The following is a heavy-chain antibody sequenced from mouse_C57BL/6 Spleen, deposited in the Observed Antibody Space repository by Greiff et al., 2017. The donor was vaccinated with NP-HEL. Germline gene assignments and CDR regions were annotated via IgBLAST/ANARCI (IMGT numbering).Heavy chain of an antibody. J-gene: IGHJ1*03. V-gene: IGHV1-69*01. CDR2: IDPSDSYT. CDR3: ARKGATDWYFDV. D-gene: IGHD1-1*01. Sequence: QQPGQGLEWIGGIDPSDSYTNYNQKFKGKSTLTVDKSSSTAYMQLSSLTSEDSAVYYCARKGATDWYFDVWGTGTTVTVSS.